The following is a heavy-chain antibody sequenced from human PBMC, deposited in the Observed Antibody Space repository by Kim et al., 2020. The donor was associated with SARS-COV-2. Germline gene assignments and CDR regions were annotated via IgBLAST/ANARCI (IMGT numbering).Heavy chain of an antibody. V-gene: IGHV4-4*07. J-gene: IGHJ4*02. Sequence: NPSLKSRLTMSVDTSKNQFSLKLSSVTAADTAVYYCARDWPYSSSWYLDYWGQGTLVTVSS. CDR3: ARDWPYSSSWYLDY. D-gene: IGHD6-13*01.